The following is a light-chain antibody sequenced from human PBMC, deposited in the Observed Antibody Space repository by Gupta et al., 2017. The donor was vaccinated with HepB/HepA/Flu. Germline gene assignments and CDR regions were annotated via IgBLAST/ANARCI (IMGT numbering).Light chain of an antibody. CDR3: QQRSNCPPWT. CDR2: DAS. V-gene: IGKV3-11*01. J-gene: IGKJ1*01. CDR1: QSVSSY. Sequence: EIVLTQSPATLSLSPGERATLSCRASQSVSSYLAWFKQKPGQAPRLLIYDASNRATGIPARFSGSGFGKAVPLTNSSREPEDFAVYYYQQRSNCPPWTFGQGTQVEIK.